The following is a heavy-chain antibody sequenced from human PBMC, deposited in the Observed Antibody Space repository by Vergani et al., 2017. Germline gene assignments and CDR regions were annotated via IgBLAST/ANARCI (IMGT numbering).Heavy chain of an antibody. V-gene: IGHV3-74*01. Sequence: EVQLVESGGGLVQPGGSLRLSCAASGFTFSSYWMHWVRHAPGKGLVWVSRINSDGSSTSYADSVKGRFTISRDNAKNTLYLQMNSLRAEDTAVYYCARAPYGDYTWYFDRWGRGTLVTVSS. D-gene: IGHD4-17*01. CDR3: ARAPYGDYTWYFDR. CDR2: INSDGSST. J-gene: IGHJ2*01. CDR1: GFTFSSYW.